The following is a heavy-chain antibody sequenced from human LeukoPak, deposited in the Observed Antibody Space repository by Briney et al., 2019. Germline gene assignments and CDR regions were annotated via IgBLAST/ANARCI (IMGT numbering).Heavy chain of an antibody. CDR3: ARDSKDPGVGARGPPIYYYYGMDV. J-gene: IGHJ6*02. CDR1: GYTFTSYA. D-gene: IGHD1-26*01. CDR2: IIPIFGTA. Sequence: ASVKVSCKASGYTFTSYAISWVRQAPGQGLEWMGGIIPIFGTANYAQKFQGRVTMTTDTSTSTAYMELRSLRSDDTAVYYCARDSKDPGVGARGPPIYYYYGMDVWGQGTTVTVSS. V-gene: IGHV1-18*01.